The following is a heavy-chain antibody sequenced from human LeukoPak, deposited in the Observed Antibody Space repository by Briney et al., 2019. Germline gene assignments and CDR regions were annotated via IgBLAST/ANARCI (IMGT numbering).Heavy chain of an antibody. Sequence: SETLSLTCTVSGGSISSYYWSWIRQPPGKGLEWIGYIYYSGSTNYNPSLKSRVTISVDTSKNQFSLKLSSVTAADTAVYYCARHAGLPRRHYYYYGMDVWGQGTTVTVSS. J-gene: IGHJ6*02. CDR1: GGSISSYY. D-gene: IGHD1-1*01. CDR2: IYYSGST. V-gene: IGHV4-59*08. CDR3: ARHAGLPRRHYYYYGMDV.